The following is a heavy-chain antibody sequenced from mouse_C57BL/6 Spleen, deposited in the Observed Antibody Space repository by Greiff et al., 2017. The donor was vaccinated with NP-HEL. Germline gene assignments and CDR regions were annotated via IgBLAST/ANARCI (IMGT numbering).Heavy chain of an antibody. D-gene: IGHD4-1*01. CDR1: GFTFSDYY. Sequence: EVKLMESGGGLVQPGGSLKLSCAASGFTFSDYYMYWVRQTPEKRLEWVAYISNGGGSTYYPDTVKGRFTISRDNAKNTLYLQMSRLKSEDTAMYYCARRLTGAFDYWGQGTTLTVSS. CDR3: ARRLTGAFDY. J-gene: IGHJ2*01. V-gene: IGHV5-12*01. CDR2: ISNGGGST.